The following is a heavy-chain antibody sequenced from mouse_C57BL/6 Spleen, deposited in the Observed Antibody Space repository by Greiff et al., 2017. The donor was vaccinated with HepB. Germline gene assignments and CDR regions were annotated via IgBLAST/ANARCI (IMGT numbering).Heavy chain of an antibody. V-gene: IGHV5-17*01. CDR1: GFTFSDYG. J-gene: IGHJ3*01. D-gene: IGHD2-3*01. Sequence: DVQLQESGGGLVKPGGSLKLSCAASGFTFSDYGMHWVRQAPEKGLEWVAYISSGSSTIYYADTVKGRFTISRDNAKNTLFLQMTSLRSEDTAMYYCADDGYFAYWGQGTLVTVSA. CDR2: ISSGSSTI. CDR3: ADDGYFAY.